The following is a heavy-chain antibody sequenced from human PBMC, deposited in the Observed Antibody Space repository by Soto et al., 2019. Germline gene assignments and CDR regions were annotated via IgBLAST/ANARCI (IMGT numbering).Heavy chain of an antibody. J-gene: IGHJ4*02. CDR1: GFTFSSYG. Sequence: PVGSLRLSYAASGFTFSSYGMHWVRQAPGKGLECVAVISYDGSNKYYADSVKGRFTISRDNSKNTLYLQMNSLRAEDTAVYYCASNDFWSGYYTTPYFDYWGQGT. D-gene: IGHD3-3*01. CDR2: ISYDGSNK. CDR3: ASNDFWSGYYTTPYFDY. V-gene: IGHV3-30*03.